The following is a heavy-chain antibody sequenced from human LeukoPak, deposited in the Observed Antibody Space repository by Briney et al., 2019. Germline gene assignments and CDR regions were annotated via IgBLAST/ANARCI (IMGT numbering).Heavy chain of an antibody. D-gene: IGHD5/OR15-5a*01. CDR2: ISYDGSKK. Sequence: GGPLRLSCAASGFIVSSTYMNWVRQAPGKGLEWVTVISYDGSKKYYGNSVKGRFTISRDNSKNTLLLEMNSLRVEDTAVYYCARGPSVARAWLDPWGQGTLVTVSS. J-gene: IGHJ5*02. V-gene: IGHV3-30*03. CDR1: GFIVSSTY. CDR3: ARGPSVARAWLDP.